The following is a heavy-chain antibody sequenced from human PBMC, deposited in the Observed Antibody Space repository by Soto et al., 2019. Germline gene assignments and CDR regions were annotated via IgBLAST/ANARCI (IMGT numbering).Heavy chain of an antibody. CDR2: IYHSGST. V-gene: IGHV4-30-2*01. CDR1: GGSISSGGYS. D-gene: IGHD4-17*01. CDR3: ARRYGVYFDY. J-gene: IGHJ4*02. Sequence: PSETLSLTCAVSGGSISSGGYSWSWIRQPPGKGLECIGYIYHSGSTYYNPSLKSRVTISVDRSKNQFSLKLSSVTAADTAVYYCARRYGVYFDYWGQGTLVTVSS.